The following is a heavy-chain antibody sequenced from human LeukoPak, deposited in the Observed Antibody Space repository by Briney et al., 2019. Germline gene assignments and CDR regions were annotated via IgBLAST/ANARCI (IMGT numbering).Heavy chain of an antibody. V-gene: IGHV4-38-2*02. D-gene: IGHD6-13*01. Sequence: PSETLSLTCTVSGYSISSGYYWGWIRQPPGKGLEWIGEINHSGSTNYNPSLKSRVTISVDTSKNQFSLKLSSVTAADTAVYYCASRTGYSSSWYARTNDYWGQGTLVTVSS. CDR1: GYSISSGYY. CDR3: ASRTGYSSSWYARTNDY. CDR2: INHSGST. J-gene: IGHJ4*02.